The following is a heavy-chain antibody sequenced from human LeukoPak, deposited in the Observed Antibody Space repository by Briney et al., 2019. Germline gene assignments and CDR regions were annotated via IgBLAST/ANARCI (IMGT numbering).Heavy chain of an antibody. Sequence: PGGSLRLSCAASGFTFSSYAMSWVRQAPGKGLEWVSAISGSGGSTYYADSVKGRFTISRDNSKNTLYLQMNSLRAEDTAVYYCAKGLRAPMVRGVIGGTYFDYWGQGTLVTVSS. V-gene: IGHV3-23*01. CDR3: AKGLRAPMVRGVIGGTYFDY. D-gene: IGHD3-10*01. CDR1: GFTFSSYA. J-gene: IGHJ4*02. CDR2: ISGSGGST.